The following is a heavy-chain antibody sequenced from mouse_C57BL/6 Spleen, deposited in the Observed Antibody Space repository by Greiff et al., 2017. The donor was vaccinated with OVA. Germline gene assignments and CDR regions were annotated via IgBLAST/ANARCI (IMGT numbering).Heavy chain of an antibody. J-gene: IGHJ4*01. CDR3: ARERTYGSSYAMDY. V-gene: IGHV1-63*01. CDR1: GYTFTNYW. CDR2: IYPGGGYT. D-gene: IGHD1-1*01. Sequence: QVQLQQSGAELVRPGTSVKMSCKASGYTFTNYWIGWAKQRPGHGLEFLCSIYPGGGYTNYNEKFKGKATLTADKSSSTAYMQFSSLTSEDSAIYYCARERTYGSSYAMDYWGQGTSVTVSS.